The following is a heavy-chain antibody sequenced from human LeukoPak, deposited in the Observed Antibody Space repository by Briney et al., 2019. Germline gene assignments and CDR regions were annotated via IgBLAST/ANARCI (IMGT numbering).Heavy chain of an antibody. CDR1: GYTLTELS. D-gene: IGHD1-26*01. V-gene: IGHV1-24*01. Sequence: GASVKVSCKVSGYTLTELSMHWVRQAPGKGLEWMGGFDPEDGETIYAQKFQGRVTMTEDTSTDTAYMELSSLRSEDTAVYYCATDPVGLSRYSGSYSGKQLYYWGQGTLVTVSS. CDR2: FDPEDGET. CDR3: ATDPVGLSRYSGSYSGKQLYY. J-gene: IGHJ4*02.